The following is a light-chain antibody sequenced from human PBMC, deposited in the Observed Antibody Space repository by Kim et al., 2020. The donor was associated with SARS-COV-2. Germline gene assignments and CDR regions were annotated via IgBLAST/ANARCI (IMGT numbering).Light chain of an antibody. J-gene: IGLJ2*01. Sequence: PGKTASSTSAGDKWGVELASWYQQKPGQSPVLVIYQDSKRPSGIPERFSGSNSGNTATLTISGTQAMDEANYYCQAWDSSTVVFGGGTQLTVL. CDR3: QAWDSSTVV. CDR2: QDS. CDR1: KWGVEL. V-gene: IGLV3-1*01.